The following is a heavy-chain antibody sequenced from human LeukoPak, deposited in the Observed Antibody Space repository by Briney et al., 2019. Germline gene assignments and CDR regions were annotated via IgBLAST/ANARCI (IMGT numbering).Heavy chain of an antibody. CDR2: ISYDGSNK. Sequence: GGSLRLSCAASGLPFSSYAMHWVRQAPGKGLEGVAVISYDGSNKYYADSVKGRFTISRDNSKNTLYLQMNSLRVEDTAVYYCARDNGISIFGVVNYWGQGTLVTVSS. V-gene: IGHV3-30*04. J-gene: IGHJ4*02. D-gene: IGHD3-3*01. CDR1: GLPFSSYA. CDR3: ARDNGISIFGVVNY.